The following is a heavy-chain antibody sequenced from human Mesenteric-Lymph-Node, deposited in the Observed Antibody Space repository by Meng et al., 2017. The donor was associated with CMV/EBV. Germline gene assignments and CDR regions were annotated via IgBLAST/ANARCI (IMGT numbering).Heavy chain of an antibody. CDR1: GYTFTGYY. CDR3: ARVDSSSFYFDY. Sequence: CQASGYTFTGYYMHWVRQAPGQGLEWMGWINPNSGGTNYAQKFQGRVTMTRDTSISTAYMELSRLRSDDTAVYYCARVDSSSFYFDYWGQGTLVTVSS. D-gene: IGHD6-6*01. V-gene: IGHV1-2*02. J-gene: IGHJ4*02. CDR2: INPNSGGT.